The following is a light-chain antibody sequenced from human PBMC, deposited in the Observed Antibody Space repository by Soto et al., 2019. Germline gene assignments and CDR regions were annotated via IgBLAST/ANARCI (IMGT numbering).Light chain of an antibody. CDR2: DVS. V-gene: IGLV2-14*01. J-gene: IGLJ2*01. CDR3: SSYTSSSTVV. Sequence: QSALTQPASVSGSPGQSITISCTGTSSDVGGYNYVSWYQQHQGKAPKLMIYDVSNRPSGVSNRFSGSKSGKTASLTISGLQAEVEDHYYCSSYTSSSTVVFGGGTKVTVL. CDR1: SSDVGGYNY.